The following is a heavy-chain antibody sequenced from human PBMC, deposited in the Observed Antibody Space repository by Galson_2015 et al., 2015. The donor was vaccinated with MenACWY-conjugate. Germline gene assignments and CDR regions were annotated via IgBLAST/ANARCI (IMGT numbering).Heavy chain of an antibody. CDR1: GFTFSSYA. V-gene: IGHV3-23*01. Sequence: SLRLSCAASGFTFSSYAMSWVRQAPGKGLEWVSGISGSGGSTYQPDSVKGRFTISRDNSKNTLYLQMNSLRAEDTAVYYCAKDIGSYSGGRAFDIWGQGTMVTVSS. CDR2: ISGSGGST. J-gene: IGHJ3*02. D-gene: IGHD3-10*01. CDR3: AKDIGSYSGGRAFDI.